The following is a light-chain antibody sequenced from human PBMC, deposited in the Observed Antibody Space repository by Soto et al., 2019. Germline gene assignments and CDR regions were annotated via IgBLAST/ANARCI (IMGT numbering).Light chain of an antibody. J-gene: IGKJ4*01. CDR2: DAS. CDR1: QSVNHY. CDR3: QQRSDWPLS. Sequence: EIVLAQSPATLSLSPGERATLSCRASQSVNHYLAWYQQKPGQAPRLLIYDASNRATGIPARFSGSGSGTDFTLTISSLESEDFALYYCQQRSDWPLSFGGGTKVEIK. V-gene: IGKV3-11*01.